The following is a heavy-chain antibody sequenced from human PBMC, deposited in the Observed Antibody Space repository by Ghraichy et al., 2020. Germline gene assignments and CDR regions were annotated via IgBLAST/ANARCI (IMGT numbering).Heavy chain of an antibody. Sequence: GGSLRLSCAASGFSFTDYWMHWVRHTPGRGREWVSHFNIDETTVNYADSVKGRFTISRDNAKNTMYPQVISLTVEDTAVCYCVRSYNDGLWHFSYWGQGTLVTFSS. J-gene: IGHJ4*02. V-gene: IGHV3-74*01. CDR1: GFSFTDYW. CDR2: FNIDETTV. D-gene: IGHD3-3*02. CDR3: VRSYNDGLWHFSY.